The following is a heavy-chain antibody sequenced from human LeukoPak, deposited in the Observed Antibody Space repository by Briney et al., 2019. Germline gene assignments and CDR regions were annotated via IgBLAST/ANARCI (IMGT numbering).Heavy chain of an antibody. CDR3: AKGTTYLYDSSGYYYPGY. Sequence: GGSLRLSCAASGFTFSSYAMSWVRQAPGKGLEWVSAISGSGGSTYYADSVKGRFTISRDNSENTLYLQMNSLRAEDTAVYYCAKGTTYLYDSSGYYYPGYWGQGTLVTVSS. CDR2: ISGSGGST. D-gene: IGHD3-22*01. V-gene: IGHV3-23*01. J-gene: IGHJ4*02. CDR1: GFTFSSYA.